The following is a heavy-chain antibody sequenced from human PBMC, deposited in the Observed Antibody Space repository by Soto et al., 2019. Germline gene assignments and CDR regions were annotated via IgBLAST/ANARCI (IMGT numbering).Heavy chain of an antibody. Sequence: VQLVQSGAEVKKPGASVKVSCKASGYTFTSYDINWVRQATGQGLEWMGWMNPNSGNTGYAQKFQGRVTMTRNTSISTAYMELSSLRSEDTAVYYCARGYCSGGSCYEPYFDYWGQGTLVTVSS. CDR2: MNPNSGNT. CDR1: GYTFTSYD. J-gene: IGHJ4*02. V-gene: IGHV1-8*01. CDR3: ARGYCSGGSCYEPYFDY. D-gene: IGHD2-15*01.